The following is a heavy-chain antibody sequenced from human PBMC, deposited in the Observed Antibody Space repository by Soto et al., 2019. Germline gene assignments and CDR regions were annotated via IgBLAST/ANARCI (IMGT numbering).Heavy chain of an antibody. V-gene: IGHV3-23*01. CDR3: ARGLGYCSSTSCYVWFDC. J-gene: IGHJ4*02. CDR1: GFTFSTYA. CDR2: ISASGVTT. Sequence: GGSLSLSCAASGFTFSTYAMSWVLQAPGKGLEWVSAISASGVTTYYADSVKGRFTISRDNSKNTLFLQMNSLRAEDTAVHYCARGLGYCSSTSCYVWFDCWGQGTLVAVSS. D-gene: IGHD2-2*01.